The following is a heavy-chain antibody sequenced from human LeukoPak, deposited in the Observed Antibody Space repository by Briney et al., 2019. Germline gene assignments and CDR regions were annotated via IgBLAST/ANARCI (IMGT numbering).Heavy chain of an antibody. D-gene: IGHD3-10*02. J-gene: IGHJ4*02. CDR3: VRESVRDYYFDY. CDR2: IRSKALYGTS. CDR1: GFRFGGYA. Sequence: PGGSLRLSCRGSGFRFGGYALSWVRQAPGKGLEWVGFIRSKALYGTSEYAASVEGRFTISRDDSNSIAYLQMNSLKTEDTAVYFCVRESVRDYYFDYWGKGTLVTVSS. V-gene: IGHV3-49*04.